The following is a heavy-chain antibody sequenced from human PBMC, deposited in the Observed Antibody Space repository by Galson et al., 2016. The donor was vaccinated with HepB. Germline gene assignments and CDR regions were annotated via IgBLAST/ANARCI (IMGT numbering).Heavy chain of an antibody. CDR1: GDSVSSNSAA. J-gene: IGHJ4*02. D-gene: IGHD6-13*01. V-gene: IGHV6-1*01. CDR2: TYYRSKWYN. CDR3: ARETTGYSSSWQVDY. Sequence: CAISGDSVSSNSAAWNWIRQSPSRGLEWLGRTYYRSKWYNDYGVSVKSRITINPDTSKNQFSLQLNSVTPEDTAVYYCARETTGYSSSWQVDYWGQGTLVTVSS.